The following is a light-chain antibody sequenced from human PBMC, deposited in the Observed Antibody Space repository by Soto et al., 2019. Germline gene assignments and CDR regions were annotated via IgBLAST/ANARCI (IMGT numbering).Light chain of an antibody. CDR1: QSVTSSH. CDR3: QHFDSSSYT. CDR2: GAS. V-gene: IGKV3-20*01. Sequence: EVVLTQSPGTLSLSPGQRATLSCRASQSVTSSHLAWYQQKPGQAPRLLIYGASIRATGIPDRFSGSGSGADFTLTISRLEPEDFALFYCQHFDSSSYTFGQGTKLEI. J-gene: IGKJ2*01.